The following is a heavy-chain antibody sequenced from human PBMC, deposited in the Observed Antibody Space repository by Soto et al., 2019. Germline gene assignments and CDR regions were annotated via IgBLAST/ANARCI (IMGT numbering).Heavy chain of an antibody. CDR2: ISGSGGST. Sequence: GGSLRLSCAASGFTFSSYAMSWVRQAPGKGLEWVSAISGSGGSTYYADSVKGRFTISRDNSKNTLYLQMNSLRAEDTAVYYRAKGPYGTVTTPGVYWGQGTLVTVSS. CDR1: GFTFSSYA. D-gene: IGHD4-17*01. V-gene: IGHV3-23*01. J-gene: IGHJ4*02. CDR3: AKGPYGTVTTPGVY.